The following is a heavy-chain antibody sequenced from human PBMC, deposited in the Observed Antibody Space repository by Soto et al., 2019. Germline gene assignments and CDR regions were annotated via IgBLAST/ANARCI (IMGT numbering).Heavy chain of an antibody. CDR3: AREGKRNGGWYSGGY. Sequence: EVQLVESGGGLVKPGGSLRLSCAASGFTFSSYSMNWVRQAPGKGLEWVSSISSSSSYIYYADSVKGRFTISRDNAKNSLYLQMNSLRAEDTAVYYCAREGKRNGGWYSGGYWGQGTLVTVSS. V-gene: IGHV3-21*01. D-gene: IGHD6-19*01. CDR2: ISSSSSYI. CDR1: GFTFSSYS. J-gene: IGHJ4*02.